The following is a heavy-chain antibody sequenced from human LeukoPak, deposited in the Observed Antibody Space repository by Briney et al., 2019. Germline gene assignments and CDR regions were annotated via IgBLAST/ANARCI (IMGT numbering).Heavy chain of an antibody. Sequence: GGSLRLSCAASGFTFSSYAMSWVRQAPGKGLEWVSAISGSGGSTYYADSVKGRFTISRDNSKNTLYLQMNSLRAEDTAVYYCAEDQDLGNRAYCSSTSCYTNLDYWGQGTLVTVSS. CDR3: AEDQDLGNRAYCSSTSCYTNLDY. J-gene: IGHJ4*02. D-gene: IGHD2-2*02. CDR1: GFTFSSYA. CDR2: ISGSGGST. V-gene: IGHV3-23*01.